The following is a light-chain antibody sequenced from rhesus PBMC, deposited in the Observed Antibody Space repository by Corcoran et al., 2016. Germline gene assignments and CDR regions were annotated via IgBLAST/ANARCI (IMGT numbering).Light chain of an antibody. CDR1: QSFSSS. Sequence: DIQMTQSPSSLSASVGDTVTITCRASQSFSSSLAWYQQKTGKAPKLLIYSESRLQSGVPSRFSGSKSGTDFTLTISSLQPEDIASYYCQQYYSYPLTFGGGTKVEIK. CDR2: SES. V-gene: IGKV1-46*01. CDR3: QQYYSYPLT. J-gene: IGKJ4*01.